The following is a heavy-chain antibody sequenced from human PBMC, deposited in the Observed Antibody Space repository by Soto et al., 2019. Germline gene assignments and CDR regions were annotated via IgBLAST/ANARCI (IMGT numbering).Heavy chain of an antibody. V-gene: IGHV3-64*01. CDR3: ARFGFTYYYDY. CDR2: ISSNGGST. CDR1: GFTFDDYA. D-gene: IGHD3-10*01. J-gene: IGHJ4*02. Sequence: GGSLRLSCAASGFTFDDYAMHWVRQAPGKGLEYVSAISSNGGSTYYANSVKGRFTISRDNSKNTLYLQMGSLRAEDMAVYYCARFGFTYYYDYWGQGTLVTVSS.